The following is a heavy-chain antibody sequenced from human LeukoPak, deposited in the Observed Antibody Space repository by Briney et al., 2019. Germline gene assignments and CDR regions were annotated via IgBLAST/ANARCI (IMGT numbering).Heavy chain of an antibody. V-gene: IGHV4-61*02. D-gene: IGHD5-24*01. CDR2: IYTSGST. CDR1: GGSISSGSYY. J-gene: IGHJ4*02. CDR3: ARYTRWLQLDY. Sequence: SETLSLTCTVSGGSISSGSYYWSWIRQPAGKGLEWIGRIYTSGSTNYNPSLKSRVTISVDTSKNQFSLKLSSVTAADTAVYYRARYTRWLQLDYWGQGTLVTVSS.